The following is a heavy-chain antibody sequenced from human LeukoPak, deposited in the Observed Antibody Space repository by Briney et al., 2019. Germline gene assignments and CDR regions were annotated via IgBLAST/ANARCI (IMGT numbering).Heavy chain of an antibody. CDR3: ANHLACGSTTCLSFDD. CDR2: ISHSGYDI. J-gene: IGHJ4*02. D-gene: IGHD2-2*01. Sequence: PGGSLRLSCSASGFTFSRYSMNWVRQAPGKGLEWVASISHSGYDIYYADSVKGRFTISRDNARYSLSLQMNNLRADDTAVYYCANHLACGSTTCLSFDDWGQGTLVTVSS. CDR1: GFTFSRYS. V-gene: IGHV3-21*01.